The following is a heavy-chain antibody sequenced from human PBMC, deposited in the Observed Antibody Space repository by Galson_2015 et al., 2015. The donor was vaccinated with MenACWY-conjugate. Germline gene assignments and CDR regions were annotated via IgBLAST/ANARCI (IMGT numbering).Heavy chain of an antibody. CDR2: ISGSGGST. D-gene: IGHD6-19*01. CDR3: AKDSSAVGAFDY. J-gene: IGHJ4*02. CDR1: GFTFSSYA. Sequence: SLRLSCAASGFTFSSYAMSWVRQAPGKGLEWVSAISGSGGSTYYADSVKGRFTISRDNSKNTLYLQMNSLRAEDTAVYYCAKDSSAVGAFDYWGQGTLVTVSS. V-gene: IGHV3-23*01.